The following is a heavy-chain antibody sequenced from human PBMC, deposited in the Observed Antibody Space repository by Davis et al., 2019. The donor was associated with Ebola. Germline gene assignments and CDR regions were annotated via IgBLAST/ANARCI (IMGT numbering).Heavy chain of an antibody. CDR1: GGTFSSYA. Sequence: SVKVSCKASGGTFSSYAISWVRQAPGQGLEWMGGIIPIFGTANYAQKFQGRVTITADESTSTAYMELSSLRSEDTAVYYCAREGAYCSSTSCYVDYWGQGTLVTVSS. J-gene: IGHJ4*02. V-gene: IGHV1-69*13. CDR2: IIPIFGTA. D-gene: IGHD2-2*01. CDR3: AREGAYCSSTSCYVDY.